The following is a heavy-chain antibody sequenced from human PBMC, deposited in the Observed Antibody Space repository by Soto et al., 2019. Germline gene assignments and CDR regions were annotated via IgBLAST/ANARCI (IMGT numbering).Heavy chain of an antibody. D-gene: IGHD3-10*01. CDR2: ISAYNGNT. J-gene: IGHJ4*02. CDR3: ARDRPNLWFGELLYDY. V-gene: IGHV1-18*01. CDR1: GYTFTSYG. Sequence: ASVKVSCKASGYTFTSYGISWVRQAPGQGLEWMGWISAYNGNTNYAQKLQGRVTMTTDTSTSTAYMELRSLRSDDTAVYYCARDRPNLWFGELLYDYWGQGTLVTVSS.